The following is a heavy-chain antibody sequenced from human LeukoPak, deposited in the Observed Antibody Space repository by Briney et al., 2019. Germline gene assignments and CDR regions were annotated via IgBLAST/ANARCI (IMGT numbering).Heavy chain of an antibody. CDR2: ISAYNGNT. CDR3: ERDLGTTAFDP. Sequence: ASVKVSCKASGYILTSYVISWVRQAPGQGLEGMGWISAYNGNTNYAQKLQGRVTMTTDTSTSTAYMELRSLRSDDTAVYYCERDLGTTAFDPWGQGTLVTVSS. D-gene: IGHD1-7*01. CDR1: GYILTSYV. J-gene: IGHJ5*02. V-gene: IGHV1-18*01.